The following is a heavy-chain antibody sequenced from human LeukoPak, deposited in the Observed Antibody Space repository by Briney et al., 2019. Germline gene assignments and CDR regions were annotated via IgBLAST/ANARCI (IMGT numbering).Heavy chain of an antibody. D-gene: IGHD4-17*01. V-gene: IGHV3-23*01. CDR3: AKDRGYGDYTRVDDAFDI. J-gene: IGHJ3*02. CDR1: GFTFSSYA. CDR2: ISGSGGST. Sequence: GGSLRLSCAASGFTFSSYAMHWVRQAPGKGLEWVSAISGSGGSTYYADSVKGRFTISRDFSRNTVFLQMNSLRAEDTAVYYCAKDRGYGDYTRVDDAFDIWGQGTLVTVSS.